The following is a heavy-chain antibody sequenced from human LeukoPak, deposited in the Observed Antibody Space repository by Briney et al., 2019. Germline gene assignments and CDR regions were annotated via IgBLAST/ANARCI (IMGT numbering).Heavy chain of an antibody. CDR3: ARSHLDSSGYYYFDY. Sequence: SETLSLTCIVSGGSISSGGYYWSWIRQHPGKGLEWIGYIYYSGSTSYNPSLKSRVTISVNTSQNQFSLKLSSVTAADTAVYYCARSHLDSSGYYYFDYWGQGTLVTVSS. V-gene: IGHV4-31*03. CDR1: GGSISSGGYY. D-gene: IGHD3-22*01. CDR2: IYYSGST. J-gene: IGHJ4*02.